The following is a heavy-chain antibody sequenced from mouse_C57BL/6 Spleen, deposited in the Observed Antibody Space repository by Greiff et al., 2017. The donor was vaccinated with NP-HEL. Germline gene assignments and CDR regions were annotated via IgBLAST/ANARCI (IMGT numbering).Heavy chain of an antibody. CDR1: GFTFSDYY. V-gene: IGHV5-16*01. CDR3: ARETTVGDWYFDV. CDR2: INYDGSST. Sequence: EVQLVESEGGLVQPGSSMKLSCTASGFTFSDYYMAWVRQVPEKGLEWVANINYDGSSTYYLDSLKSRFIISRDNAKNILYLQMSSLKSEDTATYYCARETTVGDWYFDVWGTGTTVTVSS. J-gene: IGHJ1*03. D-gene: IGHD1-1*01.